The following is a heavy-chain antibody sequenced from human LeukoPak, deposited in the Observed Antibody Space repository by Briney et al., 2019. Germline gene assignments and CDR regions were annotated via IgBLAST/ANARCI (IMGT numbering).Heavy chain of an antibody. CDR1: GYTFTSYG. J-gene: IGHJ4*02. Sequence: ASVKVSCKASGYTFTSYGISWVRQAPGQGLEWMGWISAYNGNTNYAQKLQGRVTMTTDTSTSTAYMELRSLRSDDTAVYYCARALLLFGEYYFDYGGQGTLVTVSS. D-gene: IGHD3-10*01. CDR3: ARALLLFGEYYFDY. V-gene: IGHV1-18*04. CDR2: ISAYNGNT.